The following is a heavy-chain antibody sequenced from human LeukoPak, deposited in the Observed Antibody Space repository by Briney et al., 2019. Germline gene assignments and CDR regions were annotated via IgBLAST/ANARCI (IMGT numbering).Heavy chain of an antibody. V-gene: IGHV4-59*01. CDR3: AREDHDSSCYYSFDY. CDR2: IYDSGNT. J-gene: IGHJ4*02. Sequence: SETLSLTCTVSGGSISNYYWSWIRQPPGKGLEWIGYIYDSGNTYYNPSLKSRVSISVDTSKNQFSLISSSVTAADAALYYCAREDHDSSCYYSFDYWGQGTLVTVSS. D-gene: IGHD3-22*01. CDR1: GGSISNYY.